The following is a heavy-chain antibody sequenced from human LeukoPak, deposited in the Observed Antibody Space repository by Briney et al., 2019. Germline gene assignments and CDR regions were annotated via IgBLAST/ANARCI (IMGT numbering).Heavy chain of an antibody. CDR1: GGSISSGGYY. V-gene: IGHV4-31*03. CDR3: ARDSLRHPLDC. CDR2: IYYSGST. Sequence: PSETLSLTCTVSGGSISSGGYYWSWIRQHPGKGLEWIGYIYYSGSTYYNPSLKSRVTISVDTSKNQFSLKLSSVTAADTAVYYCARDSLRHPLDCWGQGTLVTVSS. J-gene: IGHJ4*02.